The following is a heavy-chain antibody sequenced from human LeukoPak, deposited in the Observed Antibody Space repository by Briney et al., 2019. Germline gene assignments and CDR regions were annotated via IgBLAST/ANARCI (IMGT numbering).Heavy chain of an antibody. D-gene: IGHD2-2*01. CDR1: GFTFSSYS. V-gene: IGHV3-48*04. Sequence: RPGGSLRLSCAASGFTFSSYSMNWVRQAPGKGLEWVSYIGSSSTTMYYADSVKGRFTISRDNAKNSLYLQMDSLRAEDTAVYYCVRDPHIVVVPAARVYYFDYWGQGTLVTVSS. J-gene: IGHJ4*02. CDR2: IGSSSTTM. CDR3: VRDPHIVVVPAARVYYFDY.